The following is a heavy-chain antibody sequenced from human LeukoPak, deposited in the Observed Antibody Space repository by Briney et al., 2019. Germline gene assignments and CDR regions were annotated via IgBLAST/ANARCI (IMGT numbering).Heavy chain of an antibody. CDR1: GGTFTNYA. CDR3: ARGGGVDILTGFQY. Sequence: SVKVSCKASGGTFTNYAINWVRQAPGQGLDWMGRIIPILDVTNYAQKFQGRVTITADQSTGTAYMELSSLRCEDTAVYSCARGGGVDILTGFQYWGQGTLVTVSS. J-gene: IGHJ4*02. CDR2: IIPILDVT. D-gene: IGHD3-9*01. V-gene: IGHV1-69*04.